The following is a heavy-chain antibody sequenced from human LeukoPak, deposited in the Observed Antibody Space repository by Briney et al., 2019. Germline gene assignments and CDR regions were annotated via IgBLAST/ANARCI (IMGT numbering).Heavy chain of an antibody. CDR1: GGSFSGYY. V-gene: IGHV4-34*01. CDR3: ARGLAYGDRRSVGY. CDR2: INHSGST. Sequence: TSETLSLTCAVYGGSFSGYYWSWIRQPPGKGLEWIGEINHSGSTNYNPSLKSRVTISVDTSKNQSSLKLSSVTAADTAVYYCARGLAYGDRRSVGYWGQGTLVTVSS. J-gene: IGHJ4*02. D-gene: IGHD4-17*01.